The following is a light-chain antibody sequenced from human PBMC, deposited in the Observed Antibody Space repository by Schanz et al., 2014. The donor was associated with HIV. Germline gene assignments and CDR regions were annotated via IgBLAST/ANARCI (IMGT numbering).Light chain of an antibody. CDR2: EVS. CDR3: FSSVGSDNLYV. CDR1: SNDVGTTDR. J-gene: IGLJ1*01. Sequence: QSALAQPASVSGSPGQSITISCTGTSNDVGTTDRVSWYQQHPDKAPKLMIYEVSERPPGVSSRFSGSKSANTASLTISGLQFEDEADYYCFSSVGSDNLYVFGTGTQLTVL. V-gene: IGLV2-23*02.